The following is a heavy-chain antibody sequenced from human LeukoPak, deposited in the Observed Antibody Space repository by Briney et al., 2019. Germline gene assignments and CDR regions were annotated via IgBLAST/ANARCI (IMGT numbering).Heavy chain of an antibody. CDR3: ATVVPAARPDY. D-gene: IGHD2-2*01. Sequence: PGRSLRLSCAASGFTFSSYGMHWVRQAPGKGLEWVAVISYDGSNKYYADSVKGRFTISRDNSKNTLYLQMNSLRAEDTAVYYCATVVPAARPDYRGQGTLVTVSS. J-gene: IGHJ4*02. V-gene: IGHV3-30*03. CDR1: GFTFSSYG. CDR2: ISYDGSNK.